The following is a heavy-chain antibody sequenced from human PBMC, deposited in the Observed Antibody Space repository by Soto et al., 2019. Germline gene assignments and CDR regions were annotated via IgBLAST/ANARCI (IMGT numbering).Heavy chain of an antibody. V-gene: IGHV3-23*01. CDR2: ISGSGGST. Sequence: GGSLRLSCAASGFTFSSYAMSWVRQAPGKGLEWVSAISGSGGSTYYADSVKGRFTISRDNSKNTLYLQMNSLRAEDTAVYYCAKDGGYDFWSGFLYYYYGMDVWGQGTTVTVSS. D-gene: IGHD3-3*01. CDR3: AKDGGYDFWSGFLYYYYGMDV. J-gene: IGHJ6*02. CDR1: GFTFSSYA.